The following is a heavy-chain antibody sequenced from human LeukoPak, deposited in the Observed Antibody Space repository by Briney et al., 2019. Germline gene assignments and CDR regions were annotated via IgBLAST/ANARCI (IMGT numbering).Heavy chain of an antibody. CDR3: AKQLGYCSDGSCYFPY. V-gene: IGHV3-30*18. J-gene: IGHJ4*02. CDR1: GFAFSNNG. D-gene: IGHD2-15*01. Sequence: PGGSLRLSCAASGFAFSNNGIHWVRQAPGKGLEWVAVISYDGSNKFYADSVQGRFTISRDNSKSTLCLQMNSLRAEDTAVYYCAKQLGYCSDGSCYFPYWGQGALVTVSS. CDR2: ISYDGSNK.